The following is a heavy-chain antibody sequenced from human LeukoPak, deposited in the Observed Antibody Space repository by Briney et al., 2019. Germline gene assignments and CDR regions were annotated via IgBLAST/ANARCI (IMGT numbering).Heavy chain of an antibody. V-gene: IGHV3-23*01. D-gene: IGHD4-17*01. CDR1: GFTFSNFW. J-gene: IGHJ4*02. CDR3: AKGADDYGVYYFDY. Sequence: GGSLRLSCAASGFTFSNFWMSWVRQAPGKGLEWVSAISGSGGSTYYADSVKGRFTISRDNSKNTLYLQMNSLRAEDTAVYYCAKGADDYGVYYFDYWGQGTLVTVSS. CDR2: ISGSGGST.